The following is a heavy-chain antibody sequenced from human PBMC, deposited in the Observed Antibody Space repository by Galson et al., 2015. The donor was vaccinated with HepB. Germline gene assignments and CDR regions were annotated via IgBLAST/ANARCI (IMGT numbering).Heavy chain of an antibody. Sequence: SLRLSCAAAGFSVSNNFISWVRQAPGKGLQWVSVIYRGGSTYYADSVEGRFTISRDSSKNTVYLQMYSLRAEDTAMYYCVRNNPVSVNTLGHWGQGTLVTVSP. D-gene: IGHD2-2*02. CDR3: VRNNPVSVNTLGH. V-gene: IGHV3-53*01. CDR2: IYRGGST. CDR1: GFSVSNNF. J-gene: IGHJ4*02.